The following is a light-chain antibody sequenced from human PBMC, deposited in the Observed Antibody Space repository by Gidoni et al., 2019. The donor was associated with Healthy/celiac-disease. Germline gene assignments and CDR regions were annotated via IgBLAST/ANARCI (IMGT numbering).Light chain of an antibody. CDR2: DAS. J-gene: IGKJ2*01. Sequence: EIQMTQSPSARSASVGDRVTITCQASQDISNYLNWSQQKPGKAPKLLIYDASNFETGVPSRFIGSGSGTDCTFTISILHPQDIATYYCQQYDNLPQTFGPGTKLEIK. CDR3: QQYDNLPQT. V-gene: IGKV1-33*01. CDR1: QDISNY.